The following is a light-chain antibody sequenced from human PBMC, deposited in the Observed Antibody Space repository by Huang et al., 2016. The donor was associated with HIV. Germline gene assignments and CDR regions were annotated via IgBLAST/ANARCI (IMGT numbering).Light chain of an antibody. CDR2: GAS. CDR1: QSISNY. Sequence: DIQMTQSPSSLSASVGDRVNITCRAGQSISNYLSWYQQRPGKAPKPLVYGASRLQSGVPSRFSGSGSGTDFTLTISSLQPEDFATYYCQQNYGSPFTFGGGTKVDIK. CDR3: QQNYGSPFT. J-gene: IGKJ4*01. V-gene: IGKV1-39*01.